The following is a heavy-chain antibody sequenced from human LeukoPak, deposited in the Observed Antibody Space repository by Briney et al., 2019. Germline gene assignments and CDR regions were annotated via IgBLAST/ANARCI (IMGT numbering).Heavy chain of an antibody. CDR3: ARVVPQSSNGGPYFVY. D-gene: IGHD2-8*01. CDR1: GITVSSNY. CDR2: ICSDGRT. V-gene: IGHV3-53*01. Sequence: GGSLRLSCAASGITVSSNYMSWVRQAPGKGLEWVSVICSDGRTYYADSVKGRFTISRDNSKNTLFLQMNTLRAEDTAVYYCARVVPQSSNGGPYFVYWGQGTLVTVSS. J-gene: IGHJ4*02.